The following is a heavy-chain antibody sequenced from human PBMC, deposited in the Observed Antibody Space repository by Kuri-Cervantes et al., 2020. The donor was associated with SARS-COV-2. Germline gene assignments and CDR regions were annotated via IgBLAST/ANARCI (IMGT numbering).Heavy chain of an antibody. CDR2: IIPIFGTA. J-gene: IGHJ6*03. Sequence: SVKVSCKASGGTFSSYAISWVRQAPGQGLEWMGGIIPIFGTANYAQKFQGRVTITADEYTSTAYMELSSLRSEDTAVYYCALGYWGSGYPRYYYYMDVWGKGTTVTVSS. V-gene: IGHV1-69*13. D-gene: IGHD3-22*01. CDR1: GGTFSSYA. CDR3: ALGYWGSGYPRYYYYMDV.